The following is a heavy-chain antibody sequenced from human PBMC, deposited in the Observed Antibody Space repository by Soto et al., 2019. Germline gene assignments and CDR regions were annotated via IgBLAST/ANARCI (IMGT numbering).Heavy chain of an antibody. CDR2: SHTDGRT. CDR3: ARGTGGTTGP. J-gene: IGHJ5*02. V-gene: IGHV3-66*01. D-gene: IGHD1-1*01. Sequence: EAQLVESGGGLVQPGESLRISCAASGFSVSSDFVSWVRQAPGKGLEWVAISHTDGRTFYADSVKGRFTISRDNSKNTLYLQMNNLRGEDTAVYYCARGTGGTTGPWGQGTMVTVSS. CDR1: GFSVSSDF.